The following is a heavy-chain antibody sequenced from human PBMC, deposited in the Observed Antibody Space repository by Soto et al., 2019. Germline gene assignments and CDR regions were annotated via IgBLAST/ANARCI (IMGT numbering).Heavy chain of an antibody. D-gene: IGHD5-12*01. CDR1: GFTFSSYG. J-gene: IGHJ4*02. CDR2: ISYDGSNK. Sequence: PGGSLRLSCAASGFTFSSYGMHWVRQAPGKGLEWVAVISYDGSNKYYADSVKGRFTISRDNSKNTLYLQMNSLRAEDTAVCYCAKSRSSGYEDFYFDYWGRGTLVTVSS. CDR3: AKSRSSGYEDFYFDY. V-gene: IGHV3-30*18.